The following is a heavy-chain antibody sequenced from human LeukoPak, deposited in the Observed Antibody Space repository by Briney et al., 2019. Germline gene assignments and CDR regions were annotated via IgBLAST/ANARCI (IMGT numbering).Heavy chain of an antibody. V-gene: IGHV5-51*01. Sequence: GESLKISCKGSGYSFTNYWIGWMRQVPGKGLEWMGIIYPSDSDTRYSPSFQGQVTISADKSINTAYLQWSSLKASGTAMYYCARRGMGVDFDIWGQGTMVTVSS. CDR1: GYSFTNYW. CDR3: ARRGMGVDFDI. D-gene: IGHD1-26*01. J-gene: IGHJ3*02. CDR2: IYPSDSDT.